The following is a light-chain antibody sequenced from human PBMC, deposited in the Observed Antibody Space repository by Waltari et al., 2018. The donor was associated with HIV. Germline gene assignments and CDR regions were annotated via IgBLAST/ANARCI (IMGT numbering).Light chain of an antibody. V-gene: IGLV2-11*01. CDR2: NVS. Sequence: QSALTQPRSVSESPGQSVTISCTGTSSDVGAYNYVSWYQQHPGRAHKFIIYNVSGRPAGVPDRFSGSKSCNTSSLTSSGLQAEDEADYYCSSYAGTSNFVLFGGGTKLTVL. CDR3: SSYAGTSNFVL. CDR1: SSDVGAYNY. J-gene: IGLJ2*01.